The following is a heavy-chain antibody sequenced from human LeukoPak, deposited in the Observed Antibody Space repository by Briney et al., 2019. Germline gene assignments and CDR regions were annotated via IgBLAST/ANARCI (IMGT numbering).Heavy chain of an antibody. CDR1: GGSISSYY. CDR3: AKGEGDY. V-gene: IGHV4-59*01. D-gene: IGHD2-21*01. Sequence: PSETLSLTCTVSGGSISSYYWSWIRQPPGKGLEWIGYIYDSGNTNYNPSLKSRVTISVDTSKNQFSLKVRSVTAAYTAVYYCAKGEGDYWGQGTLVTVSS. J-gene: IGHJ4*02. CDR2: IYDSGNT.